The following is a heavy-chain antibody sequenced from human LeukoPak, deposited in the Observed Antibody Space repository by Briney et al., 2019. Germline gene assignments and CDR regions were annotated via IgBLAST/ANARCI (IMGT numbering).Heavy chain of an antibody. V-gene: IGHV1-46*01. CDR3: ARGGVLDSGWYQGGY. CDR1: AYTFTSYY. D-gene: IGHD6-19*01. J-gene: IGHJ4*02. Sequence: ASVKVSCKASAYTFTSYYMHWVRQAPGQGLEWMGIINPSGGSTSYAQKFQGRVTMTRDMSTTTVYMELSSLRSEDTAVYYCARGGVLDSGWYQGGYWGQGTLVTVSS. CDR2: INPSGGST.